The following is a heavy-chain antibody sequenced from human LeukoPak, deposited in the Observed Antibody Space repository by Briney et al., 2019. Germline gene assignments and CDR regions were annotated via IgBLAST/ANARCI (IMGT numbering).Heavy chain of an antibody. CDR3: ATWRTAKTGFDF. D-gene: IGHD1-1*01. Sequence: SETLSITCTVSGGSISSNNYYWGWIRQPPGKGLQWIGSIYYSGSPYYNPSLKSRVTISVETSKNQFSLKLSSVTAADTAVYYCATWRTAKTGFDFWGQGTPVTVSP. J-gene: IGHJ4*02. CDR2: IYYSGSP. V-gene: IGHV4-39*01. CDR1: GGSISSNNYY.